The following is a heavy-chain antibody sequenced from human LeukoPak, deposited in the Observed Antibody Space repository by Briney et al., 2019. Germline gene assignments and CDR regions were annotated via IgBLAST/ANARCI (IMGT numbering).Heavy chain of an antibody. V-gene: IGHV1-18*04. J-gene: IGHJ4*02. CDR3: ARDGYDYVWGSYRFFDY. D-gene: IGHD3-16*02. CDR1: GYTFTGYY. Sequence: ASVKVSCKASGYTFTGYYMHWVRQAPGQGLEWMGWISAYNGNTNYAQKLQGRVTMTTDTSTSTAYMELRSLRSDDTAVYYCARDGYDYVWGSYRFFDYWGQGTLVTVSS. CDR2: ISAYNGNT.